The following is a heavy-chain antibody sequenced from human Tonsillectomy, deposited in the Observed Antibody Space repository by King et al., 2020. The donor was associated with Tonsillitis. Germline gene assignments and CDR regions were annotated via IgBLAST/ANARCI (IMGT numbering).Heavy chain of an antibody. CDR2: INTGSSDK. J-gene: IGHJ2*01. CDR3: AGVGTMVRGVSLWYFDL. D-gene: IGHD3-10*01. CDR1: GFTFSSYS. V-gene: IGHV3-21*01. Sequence: VQLVESGGGLVKPGGALRLSCAASGFTFSSYSMRWVRQAPGKGLEWVSSINTGSSDKYYAASVKGRFTISIAHAKNSLYLQLNSLRAEDTALYYCAGVGTMVRGVSLWYFDLWGRGTLVTVSS.